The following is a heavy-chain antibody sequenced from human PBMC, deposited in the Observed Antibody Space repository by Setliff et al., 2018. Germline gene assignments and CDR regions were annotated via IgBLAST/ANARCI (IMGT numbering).Heavy chain of an antibody. Sequence: KPSETLSLTCTVSGGSISSYYWSWIRQPPGKGLEWIGYIYYSGSTYYNPSLKSRVTISVDTSKNQFSLKLSSVTAADTAVYYCARDPLTTNRRRAFDIWGQGTMVTVSS. CDR3: ARDPLTTNRRRAFDI. V-gene: IGHV4-59*12. J-gene: IGHJ3*02. D-gene: IGHD4-17*01. CDR1: GGSISSYY. CDR2: IYYSGST.